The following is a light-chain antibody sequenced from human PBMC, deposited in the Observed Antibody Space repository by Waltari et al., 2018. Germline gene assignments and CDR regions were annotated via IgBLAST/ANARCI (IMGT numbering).Light chain of an antibody. J-gene: IGLJ2*01. CDR2: TDD. CDR3: SAWDDNLNGVI. CDR1: TSNIGSNT. Sequence: QSVLTQPPSASGTPGQRVTISCSGSTSNIGSNTVSWYQQLPGTAPKLIIYTDDQRPSGVPDRFSGSKSGTSASLAISGPQSEDEAHYHCSAWDDNLNGVIFGGGTKLTVL. V-gene: IGLV1-44*01.